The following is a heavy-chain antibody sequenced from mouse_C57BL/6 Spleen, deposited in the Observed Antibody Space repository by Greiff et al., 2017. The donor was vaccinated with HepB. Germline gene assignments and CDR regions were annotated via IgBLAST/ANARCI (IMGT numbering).Heavy chain of an antibody. Sequence: EVQLQQSGPELVKPGASVKIPCKASGYTFTDYNMDWVKQSHGKSLEWIGDINPNNGGTIYNQKFKGKATLTVDKSSSTAYMELRSLTSEDTAVYYCARPSYYYGSSPFAYWGQGTLVTVSA. D-gene: IGHD1-1*01. CDR2: INPNNGGT. J-gene: IGHJ3*01. CDR3: ARPSYYYGSSPFAY. V-gene: IGHV1-18*01. CDR1: GYTFTDYN.